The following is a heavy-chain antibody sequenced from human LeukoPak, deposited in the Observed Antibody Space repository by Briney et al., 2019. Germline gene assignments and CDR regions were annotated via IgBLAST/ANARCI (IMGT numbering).Heavy chain of an antibody. Sequence: GRSLRLSCAASGFTFGDYAMHWVRQAAGRAPDWVGVIAHEGDTKYYADSVQGRFTISRDNSRNMLYLQMSSLRVDDTAMYYCARDPIKGAPDYFDYWGQGTLVTVSS. V-gene: IGHV3-30-3*01. D-gene: IGHD1-14*01. CDR3: ARDPIKGAPDYFDY. CDR1: GFTFGDYA. CDR2: IAHEGDTK. J-gene: IGHJ4*02.